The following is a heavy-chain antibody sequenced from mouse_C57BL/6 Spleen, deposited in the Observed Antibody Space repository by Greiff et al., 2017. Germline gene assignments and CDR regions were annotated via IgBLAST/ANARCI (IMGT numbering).Heavy chain of an antibody. Sequence: VQLQQSGPELVKPGASVKIPCKASGYTFTDYNMDWVKQSHGKSLEWIGDINPNNGGTIYNQKFKGKDTLTVDKSSSTAYMELRSLTSEDTAVYYCARDDYDYDGRDYYAMDYWGQGTSVTVSS. V-gene: IGHV1-18*01. CDR3: ARDDYDYDGRDYYAMDY. D-gene: IGHD2-4*01. CDR2: INPNNGGT. J-gene: IGHJ4*01. CDR1: GYTFTDYN.